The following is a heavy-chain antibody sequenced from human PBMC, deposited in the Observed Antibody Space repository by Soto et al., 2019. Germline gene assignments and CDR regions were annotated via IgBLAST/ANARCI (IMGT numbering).Heavy chain of an antibody. CDR2: INPGNGDT. CDR3: TRDPLYCDETAACSASYNWFDP. CDR1: GYTFRNFA. J-gene: IGHJ5*02. Sequence: ASVKVSCKATGYTFRNFAVHWMRQSPGQSLEWMGWINPGNGDTQYSRNFQGRVTMTRDTSASTAYMELSSLRSEDTAVYYCTRDPLYCDETAACSASYNWFDPWGQGTLVTVSS. D-gene: IGHD2-21*01. V-gene: IGHV1-3*01.